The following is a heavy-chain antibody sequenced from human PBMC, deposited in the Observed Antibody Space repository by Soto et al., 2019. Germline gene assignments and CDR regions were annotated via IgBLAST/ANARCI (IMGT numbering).Heavy chain of an antibody. J-gene: IGHJ6*02. CDR1: GGSFRPQS. D-gene: IGHD1-26*01. CDR2: INHSGGT. CDR3: ARGREGNYFYYGLDV. Sequence: PSETLRDTCAVYGGSFRPQSWIGIRQPPGKELEWIGEINHSGGTNYNPSLWSRVTISVDTSKNQFSLKLRSVTAADTAVYYCARGREGNYFYYGLDVWGQGNTVT. V-gene: IGHV4-34*01.